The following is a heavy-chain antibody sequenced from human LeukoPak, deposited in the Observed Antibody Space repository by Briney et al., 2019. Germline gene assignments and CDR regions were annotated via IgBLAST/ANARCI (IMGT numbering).Heavy chain of an antibody. CDR1: GFTFSSYS. V-gene: IGHV3-48*01. J-gene: IGHJ3*02. CDR3: ARTYYYDSSGYYPNDAFDI. Sequence: GGSLRLSCAASGFTFSSYSMNWVRQAPGKGLEWVSYISSSSSTIYYADSVKGRFTISRDNAKNSLYLQMNSLRAEDTAVYYCARTYYYDSSGYYPNDAFDIWGQGTMVTVSS. D-gene: IGHD3-22*01. CDR2: ISSSSSTI.